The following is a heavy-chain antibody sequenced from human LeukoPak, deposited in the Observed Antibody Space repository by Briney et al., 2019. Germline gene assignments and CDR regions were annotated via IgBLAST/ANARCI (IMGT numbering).Heavy chain of an antibody. CDR1: GFTFSTYA. J-gene: IGHJ6*02. CDR2: ISSGGGFT. CDR3: AKEHYGDYVLPSMDV. V-gene: IGHV3-23*01. Sequence: GGSLRLSCAASGFTFSTYAMSWVRQAPGKGLEWVSTISSGGGFTYYSESVKGRFTISRDNSKNTLYLQMNSLRAEDTAVYYCAKEHYGDYVLPSMDVWGQGTTVTVSS. D-gene: IGHD4-17*01.